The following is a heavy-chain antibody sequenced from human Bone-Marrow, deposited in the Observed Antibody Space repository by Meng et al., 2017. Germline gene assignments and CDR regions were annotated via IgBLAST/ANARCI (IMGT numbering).Heavy chain of an antibody. D-gene: IGHD6-19*01. CDR3: ASASSGWSPPTGY. CDR2: INPNSGGT. CDR1: GYTFTGYY. V-gene: IGHV1-2*06. Sequence: ASVKVSCKASGYTFTGYYMHWVRQAPGQGLEWMGRINPNSGGTNYAQKFQGRVTMTRDTSISTAYMELSRLRSDDTAVYYCASASSGWSPPTGYWGQGTLVTVSS. J-gene: IGHJ4*02.